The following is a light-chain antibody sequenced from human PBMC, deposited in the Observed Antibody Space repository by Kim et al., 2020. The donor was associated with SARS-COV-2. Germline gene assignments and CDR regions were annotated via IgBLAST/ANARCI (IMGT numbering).Light chain of an antibody. V-gene: IGKV3-20*01. CDR1: QSVTRNY. J-gene: IGKJ4*01. CDR2: DAS. CDR3: QHYDTSPLT. Sequence: PGERATLSCRASQSVTRNYLAWYQKKPGQAPRLLIYDASRRATGIPDRFSGSGSGTDFTLTVSRLEPEDFAVYYCQHYDTSPLTFGGGTKV.